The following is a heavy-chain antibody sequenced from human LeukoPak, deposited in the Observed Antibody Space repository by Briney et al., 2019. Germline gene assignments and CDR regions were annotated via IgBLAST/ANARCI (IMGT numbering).Heavy chain of an antibody. CDR2: ISSVGNT. Sequence: PGGSLRLSCAASGFTVSSSSMNWVRLGPGKGLEWVSVISSVGNTYYADSVKGRFTISRDNSRNTLSLQMHGLRADDTAVYCARGQEQFSSPWQWGPRRKNFYYYGMDVWGQGTTVTVSS. J-gene: IGHJ6*02. V-gene: IGHV3-66*01. CDR1: GFTVSSSS. D-gene: IGHD6-19*01. CDR3: ARGQEQFSSPWQWGPRRKNFYYYGMDV.